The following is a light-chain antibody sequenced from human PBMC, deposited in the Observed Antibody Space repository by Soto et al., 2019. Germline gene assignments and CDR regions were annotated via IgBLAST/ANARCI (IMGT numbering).Light chain of an antibody. CDR1: SSNIGAGYD. J-gene: IGLJ2*01. V-gene: IGLV1-40*01. Sequence: QSVLTQPPSVSGAPGQRGTISCNGSSSNIGAGYDVHWYQQLPGTAPKLLIYGNSNRPSGVPDRFSGSKSGTSASLAITGLQAEDEADYYCQSYDSSLSGVVFGGGTKLTVL. CDR2: GNS. CDR3: QSYDSSLSGVV.